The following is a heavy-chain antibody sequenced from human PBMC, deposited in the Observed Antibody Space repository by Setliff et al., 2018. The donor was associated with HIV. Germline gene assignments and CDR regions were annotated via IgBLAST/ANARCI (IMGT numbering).Heavy chain of an antibody. V-gene: IGHV4-39*07. CDR3: ATSPAGEILGSRPFYFDY. CDR1: GGSISSSTYY. D-gene: IGHD3-10*01. Sequence: SETLSLTCTVSGGSISSSTYYWGWIRQPPGKGLEWIGNIHFSGGTYYNPSLKSRITMSVDMSRNQFSLKLSSVTAADTAVYYCATSPAGEILGSRPFYFDYWGQGTLVTVSS. J-gene: IGHJ4*02. CDR2: IHFSGGT.